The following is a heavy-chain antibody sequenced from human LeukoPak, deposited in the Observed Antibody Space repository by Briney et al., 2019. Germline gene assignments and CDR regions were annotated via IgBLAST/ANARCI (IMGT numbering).Heavy chain of an antibody. CDR3: ARVGGSYYVDY. V-gene: IGHV4-30-4*01. D-gene: IGHD1-26*01. J-gene: IGHJ4*02. Sequence: SETLSLTCTVSGGSISSGDCYWSWIRQPPGKGLEWIGYIYYSGSTYYNPSLKSRVTISVDTSKNQFSLKLSSVTAADTAVYYCARVGGSYYVDYWGQGTLVTVSS. CDR2: IYYSGST. CDR1: GGSISSGDCY.